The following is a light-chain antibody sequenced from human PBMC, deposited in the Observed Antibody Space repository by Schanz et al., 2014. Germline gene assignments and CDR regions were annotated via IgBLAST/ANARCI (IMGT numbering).Light chain of an antibody. CDR3: SSYTRSSTQV. V-gene: IGLV2-14*01. CDR1: SSDVGGYNY. CDR2: DVN. J-gene: IGLJ3*02. Sequence: QSALTQPASVSGSPGQSITISCTGTSSDVGGYNYVSWYQQHPGKAPKLMIYDVNNRPSGVSNRFSGSKSGNTASLTISGLQAEDEADYYCSSYTRSSTQVFGGGIKLTVL.